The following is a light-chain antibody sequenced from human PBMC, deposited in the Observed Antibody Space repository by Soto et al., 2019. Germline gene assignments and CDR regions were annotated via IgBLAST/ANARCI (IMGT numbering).Light chain of an antibody. J-gene: IGKJ1*01. CDR3: QQYNNWPV. V-gene: IGKV3-15*01. CDR1: QSVSSSY. CDR2: DTS. Sequence: EIVLTQSPGTLSLSPGERATLSCRASQSVSSSYLAWYQQKPGQAPRLVIYDTSTRATGVPARFSGSGSGTEFTLTISSLQSEDFGVYYCQQYNNWPVFGQGTKVDIK.